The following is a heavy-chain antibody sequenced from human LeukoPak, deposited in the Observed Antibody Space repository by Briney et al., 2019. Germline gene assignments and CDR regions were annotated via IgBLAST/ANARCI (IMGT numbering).Heavy chain of an antibody. V-gene: IGHV4-39*01. CDR1: GGSISSSSYY. D-gene: IGHD2-2*01. J-gene: IGHJ4*02. CDR2: IYYSGNT. Sequence: SETLSLTCTVSGGSISSSSYYWGWIRQPPGKGLEWIGSIYYSGNTYYNPSLKSRVTISVDKSKNQFSLRPSSVTAADTAVYYCARHREDIVVVPFDYWGQGTLVTVPS. CDR3: ARHREDIVVVPFDY.